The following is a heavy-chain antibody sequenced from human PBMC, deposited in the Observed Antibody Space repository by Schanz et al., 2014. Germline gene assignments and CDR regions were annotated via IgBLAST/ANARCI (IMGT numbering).Heavy chain of an antibody. J-gene: IGHJ5*02. CDR3: ARAGYDADNWFDP. CDR2: ISWNSGTI. CDR1: GFTFSSHW. D-gene: IGHD2-2*01. V-gene: IGHV3-48*01. Sequence: EVQLVQSGGGLVQPGGSLRLSCAASGFTFSSHWMHWVRQDPGKGLEWVSVISWNSGTIGYADSVKGRFTISRDNAKNSLYLQMTSLRAEDTAVYYCARAGYDADNWFDPWGQGTLVTVSS.